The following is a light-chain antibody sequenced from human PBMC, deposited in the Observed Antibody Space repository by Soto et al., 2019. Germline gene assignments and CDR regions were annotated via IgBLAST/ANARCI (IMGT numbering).Light chain of an antibody. CDR3: MQCTHWPPT. CDR1: QSVVYSDGNAY. J-gene: IGKJ1*01. Sequence: DVVMTQSPPSLPVTLGQPASISCRSSQSVVYSDGNAYLNGFQQRPGQSPRRLIYTVSNRDSAVPDRFSGGGSGTDFSMKSSRVEAEDVGIYYCMQCTHWPPTFGQGTRVEF. CDR2: TVS. V-gene: IGKV2-30*01.